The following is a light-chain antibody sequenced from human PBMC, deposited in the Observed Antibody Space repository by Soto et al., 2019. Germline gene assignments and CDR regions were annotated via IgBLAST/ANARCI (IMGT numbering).Light chain of an antibody. CDR2: EVN. CDR1: SGDVGGYNR. J-gene: IGLJ1*01. V-gene: IGLV2-18*02. Sequence: QSVLTQPPSVSGSPGQSVTISCTGTSGDVGGYNRVSWYQQPPGTAPKLIIYEVNNRPSGVPDRFSGSKSGNTASLTISGLQAEDEADYYCSSYTISSTYVFGTGTKLTVL. CDR3: SSYTISSTYV.